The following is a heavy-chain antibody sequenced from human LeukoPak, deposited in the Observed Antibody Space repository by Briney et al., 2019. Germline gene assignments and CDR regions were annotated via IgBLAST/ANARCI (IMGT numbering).Heavy chain of an antibody. D-gene: IGHD1-14*01. V-gene: IGHV4-34*01. Sequence: PSETLSLTCAVYGGSFSGYYWSWIRQPPGKGLEWIGEINHSGSTNYNPSLKSRVTISVDTSKNQFSLKLSSVTAADTAVYYCARRSPTGATRSFDYWGQGTLVTVSS. CDR1: GGSFSGYY. CDR3: ARRSPTGATRSFDY. J-gene: IGHJ4*02. CDR2: INHSGST.